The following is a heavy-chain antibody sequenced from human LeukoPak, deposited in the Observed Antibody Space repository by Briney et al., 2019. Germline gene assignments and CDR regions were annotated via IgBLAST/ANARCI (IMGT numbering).Heavy chain of an antibody. J-gene: IGHJ6*03. V-gene: IGHV4-59*01. D-gene: IGHD6-13*01. CDR2: IYYSGST. CDR3: ARRAKGSSWYPPSIFYYYYYIDV. CDR1: GGSISSYY. Sequence: SETLSLTCTVSGGSISSYYWSWIRQPPGKGLEWIGYIYYSGSTNYNPSLKSRVTISVDTSKNQFSLKLSSVTAADTAVYYCARRAKGSSWYPPSIFYYYYYIDVWGKGTTVTVSS.